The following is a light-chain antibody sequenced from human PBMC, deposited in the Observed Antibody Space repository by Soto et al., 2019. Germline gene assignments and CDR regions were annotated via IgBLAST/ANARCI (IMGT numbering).Light chain of an antibody. Sequence: EIVSTQSPGTLSLSPGERATVACRSSQSVSSSYLAWYQRKPGQAPRLLVYGASSRATGIPDRFSGSGSGTDFTLTISRLEPEDFAVYYCQEYIQWPPGMFGPGTKVDIK. J-gene: IGKJ1*01. CDR1: QSVSSSY. V-gene: IGKV3-20*01. CDR2: GAS. CDR3: QEYIQWPPGM.